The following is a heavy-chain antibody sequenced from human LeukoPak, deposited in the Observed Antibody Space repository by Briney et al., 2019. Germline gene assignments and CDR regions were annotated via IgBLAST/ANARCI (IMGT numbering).Heavy chain of an antibody. Sequence: QPGGSLRLSCAASGFTFSSYSMNWVSQAPGKGLEWVANIKKDGSEKYYVDSVKGRFTISRDNAKTSLYLQMNSLRAEDTAVYYCARDLSGVTGYTYGRGIDYWGQGTLVTVSS. CDR2: IKKDGSEK. CDR3: ARDLSGVTGYTYGRGIDY. CDR1: GFTFSSYS. J-gene: IGHJ4*02. D-gene: IGHD5-18*01. V-gene: IGHV3-7*01.